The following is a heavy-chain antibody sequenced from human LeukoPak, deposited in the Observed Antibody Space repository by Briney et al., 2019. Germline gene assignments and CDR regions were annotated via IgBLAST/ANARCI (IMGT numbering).Heavy chain of an antibody. D-gene: IGHD3-9*01. CDR2: IIPIFGTA. CDR3: ARAVVLRYFDWFPEKYYYYMDV. V-gene: IGHV1-69*05. J-gene: IGHJ6*03. Sequence: GSSVKVSCKASGGTFSSYAISWVRQAPGQGLEWMGGIIPIFGTANYAQKFQGRVTITRNTSISTAYMELSSLRSEDTAVYYCARAVVLRYFDWFPEKYYYYMDVWGKGTTVTVSS. CDR1: GGTFSSYA.